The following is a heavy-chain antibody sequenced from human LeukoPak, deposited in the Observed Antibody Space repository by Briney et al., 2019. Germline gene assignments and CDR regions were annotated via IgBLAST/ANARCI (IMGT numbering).Heavy chain of an antibody. V-gene: IGHV3-30*03. Sequence: PGGSLRLSCAASGFTFTNYGMHWVRQAPGKGLEWVALITYDGYYKYYSDSVKGRFTISRDNSKNTLYLQMNSLRAEDTAVYYCARDVSWGKQCPDYWGQGTLVTVSS. D-gene: IGHD6-19*01. CDR1: GFTFTNYG. CDR3: ARDVSWGKQCPDY. CDR2: ITYDGYYK. J-gene: IGHJ4*02.